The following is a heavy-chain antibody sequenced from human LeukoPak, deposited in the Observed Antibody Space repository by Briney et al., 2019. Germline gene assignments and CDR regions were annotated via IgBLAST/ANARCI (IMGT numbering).Heavy chain of an antibody. Sequence: SVKVSCKASGGTFSSYAISWVRQAPGQGLEWMGGIIPIFGTANYAQKFQGRVTITADESTSTAYMELSRLRSEDTAVYYCARQKLYSSSWYANWFDPWGQGTLVTVSS. V-gene: IGHV1-69*13. CDR3: ARQKLYSSSWYANWFDP. J-gene: IGHJ5*02. CDR2: IIPIFGTA. CDR1: GGTFSSYA. D-gene: IGHD6-13*01.